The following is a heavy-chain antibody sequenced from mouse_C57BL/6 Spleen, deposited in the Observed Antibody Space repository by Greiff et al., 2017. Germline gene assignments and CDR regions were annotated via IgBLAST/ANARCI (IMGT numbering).Heavy chain of an antibody. CDR1: GFTFSDYY. CDR2: INYDGSST. D-gene: IGHD1-2*01. J-gene: IGHJ2*01. Sequence: DVKLMASEGGLVQPGSSMKLSCTASGFTFSDYYMAWVRQVPEKGLEWVANINYDGSSTYYLDSLKSRFIISRDNAKNILYLQMSSLKSEDTATYYCAREGYGPGYFDYWGQGTTLTVSS. V-gene: IGHV5-16*01. CDR3: AREGYGPGYFDY.